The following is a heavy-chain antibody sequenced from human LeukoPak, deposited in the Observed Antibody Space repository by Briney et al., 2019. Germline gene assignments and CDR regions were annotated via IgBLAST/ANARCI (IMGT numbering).Heavy chain of an antibody. Sequence: SETLSLTCAVSGGSISSSNWWSWVRQPPGKGLEWIGEIYHSGSTNYNPSLKSRVTISVDKSKNQFSLKLSSVTAADTAVYYCARDPKAGIAAAGTLCHADWGQGTLVTVSS. V-gene: IGHV4-4*02. J-gene: IGHJ4*02. CDR3: ARDPKAGIAAAGTLCHAD. CDR1: GGSISSSNW. CDR2: IYHSGST. D-gene: IGHD6-13*01.